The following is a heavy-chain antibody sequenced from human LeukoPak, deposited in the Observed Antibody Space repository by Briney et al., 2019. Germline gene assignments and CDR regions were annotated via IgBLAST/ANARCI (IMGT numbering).Heavy chain of an antibody. CDR1: GFSFSSYS. D-gene: IGHD3-10*01. V-gene: IGHV3-23*01. CDR3: AKVLWEFTSAPFDY. J-gene: IGHJ4*02. CDR2: ISGTGYTT. Sequence: GGSLRLSCAASGFSFSSYSMSWVRQAPGGGLEWVSLISGTGYTTYYADSVKGRFTISRDNSKNTLYLQMNSLRADDTAVYYCAKVLWEFTSAPFDYWGQGILVTVSS.